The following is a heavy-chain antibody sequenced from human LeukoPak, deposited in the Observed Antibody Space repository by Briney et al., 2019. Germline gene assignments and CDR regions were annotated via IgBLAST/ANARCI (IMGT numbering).Heavy chain of an antibody. J-gene: IGHJ4*02. V-gene: IGHV1-2*02. CDR3: ARVDLLCY. CDR1: VYTFTGYY. CDR2: INPNSGGT. Sequence: ASVTVSCKASVYTFTGYYMHWVRQAPGQGLAWMGWINPNSGGTNYAQKFQGRVTMTRDTSISTAYMELSRLRSDDTAVYYCARVDLLCYWGQGTLVTVSS.